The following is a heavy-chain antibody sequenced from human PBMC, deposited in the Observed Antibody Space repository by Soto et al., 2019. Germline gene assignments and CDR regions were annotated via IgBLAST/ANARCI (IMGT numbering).Heavy chain of an antibody. D-gene: IGHD6-19*01. CDR2: ISYDGSNK. Sequence: QVQLVESGGGVVQPGRSLRLSCAASGFTFSSYAMHWVRQAPGKGLEWVAVISYDGSNKYYADSVKGRFTISRDNSKNTLYLQMNSRRTEDTAVYSCARAEGGWWKDACDIWGQGTRVTVSS. V-gene: IGHV3-30-3*01. CDR3: ARAEGGWWKDACDI. CDR1: GFTFSSYA. J-gene: IGHJ3*02.